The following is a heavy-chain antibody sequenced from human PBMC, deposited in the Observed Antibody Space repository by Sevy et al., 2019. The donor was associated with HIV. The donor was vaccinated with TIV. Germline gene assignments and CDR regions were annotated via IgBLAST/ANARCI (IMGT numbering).Heavy chain of an antibody. V-gene: IGHV3-23*01. D-gene: IGHD6-13*01. J-gene: IGHJ4*02. CDR1: GFTFTNYA. CDR2: ISNSGAST. Sequence: GGSLRLSCAASGFTFTNYAMHWVRQAPGKGLEWVSGISNSGASTYYADSVRGRFTISRDISKNTLYLHLNSLRADDTALYYCAKEWTVLGCWYGEFDYWGQGTLVTVSS. CDR3: AKEWTVLGCWYGEFDY.